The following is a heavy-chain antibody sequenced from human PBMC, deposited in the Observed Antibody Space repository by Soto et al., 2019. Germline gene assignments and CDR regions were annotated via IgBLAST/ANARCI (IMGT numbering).Heavy chain of an antibody. CDR1: GGTFTSYA. Sequence: VQLVQSGAEVKKPGSSVKVSCQDSGGTFTSYAVSWGRQAPGQGLEWMGVRIPIFGTSNYARKFQGRVTITADKSTSTAYMELSSLRSEDTAVYYCAKLVGPAARRSSMDVWGQGTTVTVSS. CDR3: AKLVGPAARRSSMDV. D-gene: IGHD2-2*01. J-gene: IGHJ6*02. CDR2: RIPIFGTS. V-gene: IGHV1-69*06.